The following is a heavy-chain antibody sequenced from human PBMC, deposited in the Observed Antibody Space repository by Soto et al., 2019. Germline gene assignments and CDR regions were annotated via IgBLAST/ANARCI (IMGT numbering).Heavy chain of an antibody. CDR3: AREQVVAAQH. Sequence: QLQLQESGSGLVKPSPTLSLSCAVSGGTISSCCYSWSWLRQPPGKGLEWIGYIYHSGSTYYNPSLKSRVTISVDRSKNQFSLKLSSVTAADTAVYYYAREQVVAAQHWGQGTLVTVSS. J-gene: IGHJ4*02. CDR1: GGTISSCCYS. V-gene: IGHV4-30-2*01. D-gene: IGHD2-15*01. CDR2: IYHSGST.